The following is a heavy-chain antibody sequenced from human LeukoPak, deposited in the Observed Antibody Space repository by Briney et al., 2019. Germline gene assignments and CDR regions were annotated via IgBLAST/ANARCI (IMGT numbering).Heavy chain of an antibody. J-gene: IGHJ4*02. Sequence: PGGSLRLSCAASGFTFSSYWMSWVRQAPGKGLEWVSAISGSGGSTYYADSVKGRFTISRDNSKNTLYLQMNSLRAEDTAVYYCAKDLLPHKYCTNGVCTTQYFDYWGQGTLVTVSS. V-gene: IGHV3-23*01. CDR1: GFTFSSYW. D-gene: IGHD2-8*01. CDR3: AKDLLPHKYCTNGVCTTQYFDY. CDR2: ISGSGGST.